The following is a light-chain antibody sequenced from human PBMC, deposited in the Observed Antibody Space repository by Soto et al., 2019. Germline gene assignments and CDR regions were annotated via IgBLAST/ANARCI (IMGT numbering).Light chain of an antibody. CDR3: QQYGSSPSIT. V-gene: IGKV1-17*01. CDR1: QGIRND. Sequence: IQMTQSPSSLSASVGDRVTITCRASQGIRNDLGWYQQKPGKAPKLLIYAASSRATGIPDRFSGSGSGTDFTLTISRLEPEDFAVYYCQQYGSSPSITFGQGTRLEIK. J-gene: IGKJ5*01. CDR2: AAS.